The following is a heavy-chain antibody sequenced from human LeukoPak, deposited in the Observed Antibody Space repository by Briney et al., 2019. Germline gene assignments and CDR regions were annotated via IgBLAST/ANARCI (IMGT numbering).Heavy chain of an antibody. CDR1: GFTFSDYY. J-gene: IGHJ3*02. Sequence: GGSLRLSCAASGFTFSDYYMSWIRLAPGKGLEWVSYISSSSSYTNYADSVKGRFTISRDNAKNSLYLQMNSLRAEDTAVYYCARVRDYDILTGYNDAFDIWGQGTMATVSS. CDR3: ARVRDYDILTGYNDAFDI. CDR2: ISSSSSYT. D-gene: IGHD3-9*01. V-gene: IGHV3-11*06.